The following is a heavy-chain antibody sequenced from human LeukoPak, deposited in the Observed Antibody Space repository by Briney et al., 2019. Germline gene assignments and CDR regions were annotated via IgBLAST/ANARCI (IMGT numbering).Heavy chain of an antibody. CDR3: ARRYCSSTSCFPYNWFDP. CDR2: IYPGDSDT. CDR1: GYNFTGYW. Sequence: GESLKISCKGSGYNFTGYWIGWVRQMPGKGLEWMGIIYPGDSDTRYSPSFQGQVTISADKSISTAYLQWSSLKASDTAMYYCARRYCSSTSCFPYNWFDPWGQGTLVTVSS. V-gene: IGHV5-51*01. J-gene: IGHJ5*02. D-gene: IGHD2-2*01.